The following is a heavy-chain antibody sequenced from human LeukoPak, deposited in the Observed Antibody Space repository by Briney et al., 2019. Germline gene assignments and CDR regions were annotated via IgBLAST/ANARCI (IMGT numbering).Heavy chain of an antibody. J-gene: IGHJ4*02. Sequence: GGSLRLSCAASGFTFSSYAMSWVRQAPGKGLEWVSPVSGSGGSTYYADSVKGRFTISRDNSKNTLYLQMNSLRAEDTAVYYCAKISHAVTTRGYFDYWGQGTLVTVSS. CDR3: AKISHAVTTRGYFDY. D-gene: IGHD4-17*01. CDR2: VSGSGGST. CDR1: GFTFSSYA. V-gene: IGHV3-23*01.